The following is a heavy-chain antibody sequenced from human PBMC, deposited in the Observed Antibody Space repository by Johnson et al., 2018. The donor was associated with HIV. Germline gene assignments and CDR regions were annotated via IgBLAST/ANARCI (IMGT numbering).Heavy chain of an antibody. Sequence: VQLVESGGGLAQPGRSLRLSCAASGFRIDDYSMHWVRQVPGKGLEWVSRISWNRDRTDYADSVKGRFTISRDKAKNSLYLQMSSLRPEDTALYYCAKGELTGWSTDALDIRGQGTMVTVSS. CDR2: ISWNRDRT. J-gene: IGHJ3*02. CDR1: GFRIDDYS. CDR3: AKGELTGWSTDALDI. D-gene: IGHD3-9*01. V-gene: IGHV3-9*01.